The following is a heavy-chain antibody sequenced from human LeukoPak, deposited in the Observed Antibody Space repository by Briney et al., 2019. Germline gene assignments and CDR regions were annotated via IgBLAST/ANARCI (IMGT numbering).Heavy chain of an antibody. CDR2: ISWNSGSI. Sequence: GGSLRLSCAASGFTFDDYAMHWVRQAPGKGLEWVSGISWNSGSIGYADSVKGRFTISRDNAKNSLYLQMNSLRAEDTALYYCAKDNHYYYDSSGSFDYWGQGTLVTVSS. J-gene: IGHJ4*02. CDR3: AKDNHYYYDSSGSFDY. D-gene: IGHD3-22*01. V-gene: IGHV3-9*01. CDR1: GFTFDDYA.